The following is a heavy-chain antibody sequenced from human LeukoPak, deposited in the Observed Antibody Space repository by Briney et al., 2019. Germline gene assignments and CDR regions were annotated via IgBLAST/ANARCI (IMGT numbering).Heavy chain of an antibody. CDR1: GFTFSNAW. J-gene: IGHJ4*02. CDR3: TTDYDSSGDVIWKPHG. Sequence: GGSLRLSCAASGFTFSNAWMSWARKAPGKGLEWDGRIKSKTDGGTTDYAEPVKGRFTISRDDSKNTLYLQMNSLKTEDTAVYYCTTDYDSSGDVIWKPHGGGQGTLVTVSS. CDR2: IKSKTDGGTT. D-gene: IGHD3-22*01. V-gene: IGHV3-15*01.